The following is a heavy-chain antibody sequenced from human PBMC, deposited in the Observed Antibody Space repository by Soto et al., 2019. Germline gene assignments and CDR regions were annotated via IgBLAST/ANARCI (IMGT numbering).Heavy chain of an antibody. CDR1: GGTFSSYA. D-gene: IGHD3-22*01. Sequence: ASVKVSCKASGGTFSSYAISWVRQAPGQGLEWMGGIIPIFGTANYAQKFQGRVTMTEDTSTDTAYMELSSLRSEDTAVYYCATDKKYYYDSSGYQGDYWGQGTLVTVSS. CDR2: IIPIFGTA. J-gene: IGHJ4*02. CDR3: ATDKKYYYDSSGYQGDY. V-gene: IGHV1-69*06.